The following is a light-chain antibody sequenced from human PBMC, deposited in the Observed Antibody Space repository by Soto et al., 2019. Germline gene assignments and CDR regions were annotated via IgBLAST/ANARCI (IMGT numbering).Light chain of an antibody. CDR2: GAS. Sequence: DIQMTQYPSSLSAYVGDRVTITCRASQGIGTSLVWYQQKPGKAPRLLIHGASTLQSGVPSRFSGSGSGTDFTLIISSLQPEDVATYYCQKYNAAPLSFGGGTKGEIK. CDR1: QGIGTS. V-gene: IGKV1-27*01. CDR3: QKYNAAPLS. J-gene: IGKJ4*01.